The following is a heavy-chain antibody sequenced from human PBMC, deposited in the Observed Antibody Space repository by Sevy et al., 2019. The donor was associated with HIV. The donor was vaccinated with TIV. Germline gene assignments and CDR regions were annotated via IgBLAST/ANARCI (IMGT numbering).Heavy chain of an antibody. D-gene: IGHD6-19*01. CDR1: GFTFSSYG. CDR2: ITDSGGTT. V-gene: IGHV3-23*01. J-gene: IGHJ4*02. Sequence: GGSLRLSCAASGFTFSSYGMSWVRQAPGKGLEWVAGITDSGGTTYYADSVKGRFTITRDNSKNTLSLQMNSLRAEDTAIYYGAKDSGWTHVYWGQGTLVTVSS. CDR3: AKDSGWTHVY.